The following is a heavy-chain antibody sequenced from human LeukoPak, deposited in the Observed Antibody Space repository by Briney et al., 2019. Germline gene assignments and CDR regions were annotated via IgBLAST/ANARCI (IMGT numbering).Heavy chain of an antibody. D-gene: IGHD6-19*01. Sequence: ASVKVSCTASGYTFTGYYMHWVRQAPGQGLEWMGWINPNSGGTNYAQKFQGRVTMTRDTSISTAYMELSRLRSDDTAVYYCARDIAVAGTNFGYWGQGTLVTVSS. CDR2: INPNSGGT. J-gene: IGHJ4*02. CDR1: GYTFTGYY. CDR3: ARDIAVAGTNFGY. V-gene: IGHV1-2*02.